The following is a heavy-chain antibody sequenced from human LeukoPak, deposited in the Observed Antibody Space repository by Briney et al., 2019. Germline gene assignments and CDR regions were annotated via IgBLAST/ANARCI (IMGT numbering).Heavy chain of an antibody. J-gene: IGHJ4*02. CDR2: IKQDGSQK. V-gene: IGHV3-7*01. CDR3: ARAVTMIVVGENDYFDY. Sequence: GGSLRLSCAASGFTFSSYWMSWVRQAPGKGLEWVANIKQDGSQKYYVDSMEGRFTISRDNAKNSLYLQMNSLRAEDTAVYYCARAVTMIVVGENDYFDYWGQGTLVTVSS. D-gene: IGHD3-22*01. CDR1: GFTFSSYW.